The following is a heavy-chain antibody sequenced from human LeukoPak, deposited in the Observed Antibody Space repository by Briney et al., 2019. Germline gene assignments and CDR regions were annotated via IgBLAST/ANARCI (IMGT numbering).Heavy chain of an antibody. CDR1: GFTFSSYS. J-gene: IGHJ4*02. D-gene: IGHD1-26*01. CDR3: ARDKGATRFSY. CDR2: ISSSSSYI. V-gene: IGHV3-21*01. Sequence: GGSLRLSCAASGFTFSSYSMNWVRQAPGKGLEWVSSISSSSSYIYYADSVKGRFTIFRDNAKNSLYLQMNSLRAEDTAVYYCARDKGATRFSYWGQGTLVTVSS.